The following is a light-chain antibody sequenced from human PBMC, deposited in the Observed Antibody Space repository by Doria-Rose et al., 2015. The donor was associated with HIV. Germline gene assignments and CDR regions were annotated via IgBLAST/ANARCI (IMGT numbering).Light chain of an antibody. CDR1: QSFSSTY. Sequence: TQSPGTLSLSPGERATLSCRASQSFSSTYLAWYQQKPGQAPSLLIYDGYTRATGIPDRFSASGSGADFTLTINRLEPEDFAPYYCHQYGTSWTFGQGTKVEI. V-gene: IGKV3-20*01. J-gene: IGKJ1*01. CDR2: DGY. CDR3: HQYGTSWT.